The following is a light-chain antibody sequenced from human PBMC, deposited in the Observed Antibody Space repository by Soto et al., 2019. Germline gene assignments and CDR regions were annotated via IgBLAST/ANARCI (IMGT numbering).Light chain of an antibody. CDR2: EAS. CDR3: FQSSSWHRT. V-gene: IGKV3-11*01. J-gene: IGKJ4*01. Sequence: EIVLTQSPATLSLSPGERATLSCRASKSISSSLSWYEQKPGQSPRLLISEASNRATGIPDRFSGSGSGTDFTLTISSLEPEDCALYYCFQSSSWHRTFGRGTKVEIK. CDR1: KSISSS.